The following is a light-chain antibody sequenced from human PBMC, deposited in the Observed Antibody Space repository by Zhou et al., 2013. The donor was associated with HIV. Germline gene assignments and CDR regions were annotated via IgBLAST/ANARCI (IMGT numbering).Light chain of an antibody. CDR3: QQHGSSPIT. Sequence: EIVLTQSPATLSLSPGERATLSCRASHSVNTYLAWYQQKPGQAPRVLITGASNRATGIPDRFSGSGSGTDFSLTISRLEPEDFAVYYCQQHGSSPITVGGGTKVEIK. V-gene: IGKV3-20*01. J-gene: IGKJ4*01. CDR1: HSVNTY. CDR2: GAS.